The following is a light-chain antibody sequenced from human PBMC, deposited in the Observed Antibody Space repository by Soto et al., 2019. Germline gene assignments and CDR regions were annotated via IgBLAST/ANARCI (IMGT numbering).Light chain of an antibody. CDR3: QQYDSYWT. Sequence: DIQMTQSPSTLSASVGDRVTITCRASHSISSWLAWYQQKPGKAPNLLIYAASTLESGVPSRFSGSGSGTEFTLTISSLQPDDFATYYCQQYDSYWTFGQGPKVDIK. CDR1: HSISSW. J-gene: IGKJ1*01. CDR2: AAS. V-gene: IGKV1-5*01.